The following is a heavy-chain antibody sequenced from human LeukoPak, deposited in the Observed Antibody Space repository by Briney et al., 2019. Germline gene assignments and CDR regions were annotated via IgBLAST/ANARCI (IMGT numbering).Heavy chain of an antibody. CDR3: ASGDRVTMLRGGNIGYFDY. CDR1: GYTFSGYY. J-gene: IGHJ4*02. D-gene: IGHD3-10*01. V-gene: IGHV1-2*02. CDR2: INPNSGGT. Sequence: ASVKVSCKASGYTFSGYYMHWVRQAPGQGLEWMGWINPNSGGTEYAQKFQGSVNMTRDTSISTAYMELSRLRSDDTAVYYCASGDRVTMLRGGNIGYFDYWGQGTLVTVSS.